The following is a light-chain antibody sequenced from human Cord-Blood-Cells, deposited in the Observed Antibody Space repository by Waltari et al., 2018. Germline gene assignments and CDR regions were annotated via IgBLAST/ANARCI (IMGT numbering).Light chain of an antibody. Sequence: AIRMTQSPSSLSASTGDRVTITCRASQGISRYLAWYQQKPGKAPKPLIYASSTLQSGVPSRFSVSGSGTDFTLTISCLQSEDFATYYCQQYYSYPWTFGQGTKVEIK. CDR1: QGISRY. J-gene: IGKJ1*01. CDR3: QQYYSYPWT. CDR2: ASS. V-gene: IGKV1-8*01.